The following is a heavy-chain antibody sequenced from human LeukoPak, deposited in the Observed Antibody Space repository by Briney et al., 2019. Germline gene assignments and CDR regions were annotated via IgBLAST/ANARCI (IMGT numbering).Heavy chain of an antibody. CDR1: GYTVTGYY. J-gene: IGHJ4*01. CDR2: INPNSGGT. D-gene: IGHD6-19*01. Sequence: ASVNVSCKASGYTVTGYYMHWVRQAPGQGLEWMGWINPNSGGTNYAQKFQGRVTMTRDTSISTAYMELSRLRSDDTAVYYCARLFFSSGGDYWGHGTLVTVSS. CDR3: ARLFFSSGGDY. V-gene: IGHV1-2*02.